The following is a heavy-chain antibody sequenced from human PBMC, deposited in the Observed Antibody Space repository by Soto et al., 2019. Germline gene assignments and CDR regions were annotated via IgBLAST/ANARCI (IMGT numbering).Heavy chain of an antibody. CDR1: GYAFTTYV. CDR2: ISAHNGNT. J-gene: IGHJ4*02. Sequence: QVHLVQSGAEVKKPGASVKVSCKGSGYAFTTYVITWVRQAPGQGLEWMGWISAHNGNTNYAQKLQGRVTVTRDTSTSTAYMELRSLRSGDTAVYYCARGRYGDYWGQGALVTVSS. D-gene: IGHD1-1*01. V-gene: IGHV1-18*01. CDR3: ARGRYGDY.